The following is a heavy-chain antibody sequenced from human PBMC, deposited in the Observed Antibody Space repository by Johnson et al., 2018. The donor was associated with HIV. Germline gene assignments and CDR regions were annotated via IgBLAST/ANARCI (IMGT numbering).Heavy chain of an antibody. J-gene: IGHJ3*02. D-gene: IGHD3-22*01. CDR1: GFTLSSYA. V-gene: IGHV3-30-3*01. CDR2: ISYDGSNK. Sequence: QLVESGGGVIQPGRSLRLSCAASGFTLSSYAMHWVRQAPGKGLEWVAVISYDGSNKYYADSVKGRFTISRDNSKNTLYLQMNSLRDEDTSVYYCARGLTMIVVVDAFDIWGQGTMVTVSS. CDR3: ARGLTMIVVVDAFDI.